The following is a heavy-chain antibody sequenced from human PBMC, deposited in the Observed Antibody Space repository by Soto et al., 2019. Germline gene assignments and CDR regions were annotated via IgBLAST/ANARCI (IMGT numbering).Heavy chain of an antibody. J-gene: IGHJ5*02. Sequence: ASVKVSCKASGYTFTSYGISWVRQAPGQGLEWMGWISAYNGNTNYAQKLQGRVTMTTDTSTSTAYMELGSLRSDDTAVYYCARDGGNTRVRGVIIFPRGIRSWFDPWGQGTLVTVSS. CDR2: ISAYNGNT. CDR3: ARDGGNTRVRGVIIFPRGIRSWFDP. CDR1: GYTFTSYG. D-gene: IGHD3-10*01. V-gene: IGHV1-18*01.